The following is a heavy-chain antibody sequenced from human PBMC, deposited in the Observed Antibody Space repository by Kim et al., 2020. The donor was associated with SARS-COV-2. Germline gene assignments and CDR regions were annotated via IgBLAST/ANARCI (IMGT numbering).Heavy chain of an antibody. CDR3: ARDYGLGGNSYMDV. D-gene: IGHD3-10*01. Sequence: AAPVKGRFTIARDDSQNSLYLHMNSLKTEDTAVYYCARDYGLGGNSYMDVWGQGTTVTVSS. V-gene: IGHV3-72*01. J-gene: IGHJ6*02.